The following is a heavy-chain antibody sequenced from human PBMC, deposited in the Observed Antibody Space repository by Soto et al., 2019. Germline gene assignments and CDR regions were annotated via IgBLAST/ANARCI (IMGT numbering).Heavy chain of an antibody. Sequence: SETLSLPCAAYAGSFSGYYWSWIRQPPGKGLEWIGEINHSGSTNYNPSLKSRVTISVDTSKNQFSLKRSSVTAADTAVYYCARGHRSGWYVGYYYGMEVWGRGTTGTVSS. CDR1: AGSFSGYY. CDR3: ARGHRSGWYVGYYYGMEV. CDR2: INHSGST. D-gene: IGHD6-19*01. J-gene: IGHJ6*02. V-gene: IGHV4-34*01.